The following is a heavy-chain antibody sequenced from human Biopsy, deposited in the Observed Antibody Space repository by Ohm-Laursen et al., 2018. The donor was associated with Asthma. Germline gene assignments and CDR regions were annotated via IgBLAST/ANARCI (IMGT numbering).Heavy chain of an antibody. CDR2: ISKDASTQ. J-gene: IGHJ3*02. V-gene: IGHV3-30*03. CDR3: VRDGTDDAFDI. Sequence: SLRLSCAAPGFTFSSFGMHWVRQAPGKGLEWVGVISKDASTQDYADSVKGRFTMARDNSKNTLDLQMNSLREEDTAVYYCVRDGTDDAFDIWGQGTVVSASS. CDR1: GFTFSSFG. D-gene: IGHD1-1*01.